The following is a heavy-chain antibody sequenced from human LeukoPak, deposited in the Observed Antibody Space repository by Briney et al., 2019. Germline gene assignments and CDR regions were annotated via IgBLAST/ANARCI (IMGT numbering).Heavy chain of an antibody. CDR1: GGSISSGGYS. J-gene: IGHJ3*02. Sequence: SETLSLTCTVSGGSISSGGYSWSWIRQHPGKGLEWIGYIYYSGSTYYNPSLKSRVTISVDTSKNQFSLKLSSVTAADTAVYYCARGSPYGDYVSKDAFDIWGQGTMATVSS. CDR2: IYYSGST. V-gene: IGHV4-31*03. CDR3: ARGSPYGDYVSKDAFDI. D-gene: IGHD4-17*01.